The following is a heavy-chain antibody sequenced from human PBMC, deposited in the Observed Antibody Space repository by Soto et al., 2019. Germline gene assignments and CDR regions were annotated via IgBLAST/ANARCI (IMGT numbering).Heavy chain of an antibody. V-gene: IGHV3-30*04. CDR2: ISYDGRDE. CDR1: GFTFSNYA. J-gene: IGHJ4*02. CDR3: ARDSRTDGYKYDYFDY. Sequence: QVQLVESGGGVVQPGRSLRLSCTASGFTFSNYAIHWVRHAPGTGLEWVALISYDGRDEYYADSVKGRFTISRDNSKNTLYLQMNSLRAEDTGMFYCARDSRTDGYKYDYFDYWGQGTLVTVSS. D-gene: IGHD5-12*01.